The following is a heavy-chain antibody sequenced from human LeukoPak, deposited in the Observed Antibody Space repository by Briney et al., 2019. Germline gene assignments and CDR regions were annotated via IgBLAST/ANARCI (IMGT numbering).Heavy chain of an antibody. CDR3: ARVRSYYKPTGLKRESIAARPGDY. V-gene: IGHV1-18*01. CDR2: ISAYNGST. J-gene: IGHJ4*02. Sequence: ASVKVSCKASGYTFTSYGISWVRQAPGQGLEWMGWISAYNGSTNYAQKLQGRVTMTTDTSTSTAYLELRSLRSDDTAVYYCARVRSYYKPTGLKRESIAARPGDYWGQGTLVTVSS. CDR1: GYTFTSYG. D-gene: IGHD6-6*01.